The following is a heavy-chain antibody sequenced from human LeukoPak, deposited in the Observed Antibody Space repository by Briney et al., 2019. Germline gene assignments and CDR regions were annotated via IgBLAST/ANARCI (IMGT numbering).Heavy chain of an antibody. CDR2: IDSSTRTI. D-gene: IGHD3-16*01. CDR3: ARRVPSQVITDYFDY. Sequence: GGSLRLSCAASGFTFSSYSMNWVRQAPGKGLEWVSFIDSSTRTIFYADSVKGRFTISRDNAKNSLFLQMNSLRAEDTAVYYCARRVPSQVITDYFDYWGQGALVTVSS. V-gene: IGHV3-48*04. J-gene: IGHJ4*02. CDR1: GFTFSSYS.